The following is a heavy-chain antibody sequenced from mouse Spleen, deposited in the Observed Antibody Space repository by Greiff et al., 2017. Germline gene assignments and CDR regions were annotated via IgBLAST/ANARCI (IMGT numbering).Heavy chain of an antibody. CDR3: ARQDVWLLGYFDY. J-gene: IGHJ2*01. V-gene: IGHV5-6-2*01. Sequence: EVMLVESGGGLVKPGGSLKLSCAASGFTFSSYAMSWVRQTPEKRLEWVAAINSNGGSTYYPDTVKDRFTISRDNAKNTLYLQMSSLRSEDTALYYCARQDVWLLGYFDYWGQGTTLTVSS. D-gene: IGHD2-3*01. CDR1: GFTFSSYA. CDR2: INSNGGST.